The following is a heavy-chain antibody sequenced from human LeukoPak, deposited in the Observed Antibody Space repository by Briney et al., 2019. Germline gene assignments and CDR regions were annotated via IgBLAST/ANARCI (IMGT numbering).Heavy chain of an antibody. CDR3: ASSWSYRFDY. CDR2: ITASGTAM. CDR1: GFTFSSYS. V-gene: IGHV3-48*02. J-gene: IGHJ4*02. D-gene: IGHD1-26*01. Sequence: GGSLRLSCAASGFTFSSYSMNWVRQAPGKGLEWVSHITASGTAMFYADSVKGRFTISRDNAKNSLYLQMNSLRDEDTAVYYCASSWSYRFDYWGQGTLVTVSP.